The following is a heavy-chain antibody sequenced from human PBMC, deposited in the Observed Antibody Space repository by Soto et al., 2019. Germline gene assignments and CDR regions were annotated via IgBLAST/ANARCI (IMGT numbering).Heavy chain of an antibody. D-gene: IGHD2-2*01. J-gene: IGHJ4*02. CDR2: IYSGGYT. V-gene: IGHV3-53*01. Sequence: EVQLVESGGGLIQPGGSLRLSCAVSGFTVSNNYMSWVRQAPGKGLEGVSVIYSGGYTAYGDSVKGRFTISRDNSKNTLSLQRNSRGAARPAWVSWATQPGGGGYWGQGTLVTVSS. CDR1: GFTVSNNY. CDR3: ATQPGGGGY.